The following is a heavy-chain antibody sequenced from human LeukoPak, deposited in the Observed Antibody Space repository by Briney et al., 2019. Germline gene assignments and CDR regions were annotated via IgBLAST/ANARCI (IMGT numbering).Heavy chain of an antibody. CDR3: ARESVGGYFDWLSGDLDY. CDR2: MNPNSGNT. J-gene: IGHJ4*02. CDR1: GYTFTSYD. D-gene: IGHD3-9*01. V-gene: IGHV1-8*01. Sequence: ASVRVSCKASGYTFTSYDINWVRRATGQGLEWMGWMNPNSGNTGYAQKFQGRVTMTRNTSISTAYMELSSLRSEDTAVYYCARESVGGYFDWLSGDLDYWGQGTLVTVSS.